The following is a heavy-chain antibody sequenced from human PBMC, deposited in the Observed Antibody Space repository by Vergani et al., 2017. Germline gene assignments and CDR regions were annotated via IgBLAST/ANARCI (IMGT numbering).Heavy chain of an antibody. V-gene: IGHV3-30-3*01. CDR2: ISYDGTNK. CDR1: GFTFGDHG. Sequence: QVQLVESGGGVVQPGRSLRLSCAASGFTFGDHGIHWVRRAPGKGLEWVALISYDGTNKYYTNSVRGRFTISRDNSKSTLFLQMNSLRVEDTAIYYCAKARDPNCKGGNCYSYYYGLDLWGQGTTVTVSS. CDR3: AKARDPNCKGGNCYSYYYGLDL. D-gene: IGHD2-15*01. J-gene: IGHJ6*02.